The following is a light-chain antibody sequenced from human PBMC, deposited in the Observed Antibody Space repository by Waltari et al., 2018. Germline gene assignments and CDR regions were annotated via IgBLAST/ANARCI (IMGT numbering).Light chain of an antibody. J-gene: IGKJ1*01. CDR2: DAS. V-gene: IGKV3-20*01. CDR1: QSVGRS. CDR3: QKYVNLPAT. Sequence: SCRASQSVGRSLAWYQQKPGQAPRLLIYDASSRATGIPDRFAGSGSGTDFSLTISRLEPEDFAVYYCQKYVNLPATFGQGTKVDI.